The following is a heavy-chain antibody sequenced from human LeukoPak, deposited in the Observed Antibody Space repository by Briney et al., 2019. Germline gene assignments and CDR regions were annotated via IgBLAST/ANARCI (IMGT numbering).Heavy chain of an antibody. Sequence: SSETLSLXCAVYGGSFSGYYWSWIRQPPGKGLEWIGEINHSGSTNYNPSLKSRVTISVDTSKNQFSLKLSSVTAADTAVYYCASNIVVVPAARDIFDYWGQGTLVTVSS. V-gene: IGHV4-34*01. CDR3: ASNIVVVPAARDIFDY. CDR2: INHSGST. D-gene: IGHD2-2*01. J-gene: IGHJ4*02. CDR1: GGSFSGYY.